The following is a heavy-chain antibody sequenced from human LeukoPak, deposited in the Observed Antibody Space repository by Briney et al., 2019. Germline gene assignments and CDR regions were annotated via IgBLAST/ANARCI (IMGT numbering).Heavy chain of an antibody. Sequence: RRSLRLSCAASGFTFSSYAMHWVRQAPGKGLEWVAVISYDGSNKYYADSVKGRFTISRDNSKNTLYLQMNSLRAEDTAVYYCARASRYCSGGSCYGGGFDYWGQGTLVTVSS. CDR2: ISYDGSNK. V-gene: IGHV3-30*04. J-gene: IGHJ4*02. CDR1: GFTFSSYA. D-gene: IGHD2-15*01. CDR3: ARASRYCSGGSCYGGGFDY.